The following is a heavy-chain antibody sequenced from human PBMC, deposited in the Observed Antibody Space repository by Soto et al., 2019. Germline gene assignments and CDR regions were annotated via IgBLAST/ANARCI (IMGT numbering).Heavy chain of an antibody. V-gene: IGHV3-74*01. Sequence: EVQLVESGGGLVQPGGSLRLSCAVSGVTFTNYWMHWVRHAPGQGLVWVSRINSDGSVTNYADSVKGRFTTSRDNAKNTMYLQVNSLRAEDTAVYYCARAFSTSRPYYFDYWGPGTLVTVSS. D-gene: IGHD2-2*01. J-gene: IGHJ4*02. CDR1: GVTFTNYW. CDR3: ARAFSTSRPYYFDY. CDR2: INSDGSVT.